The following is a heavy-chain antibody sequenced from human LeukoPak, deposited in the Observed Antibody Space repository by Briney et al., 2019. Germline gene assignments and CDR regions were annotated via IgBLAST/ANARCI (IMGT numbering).Heavy chain of an antibody. D-gene: IGHD3-16*01. CDR1: GFSFSGYW. CDR2: IKSDGSST. CDR3: ARVKWGYAIGDFDY. J-gene: IGHJ4*02. V-gene: IGHV3-74*01. Sequence: GGSLRLSCTTPGFSFSGYWMHWVRHAPGKGLVWVSRIKSDGSSTTYADSVKGRFTISRDNAKNSLYLQMNSLRAEDTAVYYCARVKWGYAIGDFDYWGQGTLVTVSS.